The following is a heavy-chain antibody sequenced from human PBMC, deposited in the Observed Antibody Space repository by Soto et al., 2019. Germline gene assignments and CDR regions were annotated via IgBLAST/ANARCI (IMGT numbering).Heavy chain of an antibody. CDR2: INSDGSST. CDR3: ARGEYYYDSSGYYLVDY. V-gene: IGHV3-74*01. J-gene: IGHJ4*02. CDR1: GFTFSRYW. D-gene: IGHD3-22*01. Sequence: LSCAASGFTFSRYWMHWVRQAPGKGLVWVSRINSDGSSTSYADSVKGRFTISRDNAKNTLYLQMNSLRAEDTAVYYCARGEYYYDSSGYYLVDYWGQGTLVTVSS.